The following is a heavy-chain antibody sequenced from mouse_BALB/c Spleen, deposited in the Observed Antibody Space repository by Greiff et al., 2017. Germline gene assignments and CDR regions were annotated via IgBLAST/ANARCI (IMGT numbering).Heavy chain of an antibody. J-gene: IGHJ4*01. CDR2: IDPYYGGT. CDR3: ARKRGSTMITTDYAMDY. V-gene: IGHV1-39*01. Sequence: EVKLMESGPELEKPGASVKISCKASGYSFTGYNMNWVKQSNGKSLEWIGNIDPYYGGTSYNQKFKGKATLTVDKSSSTAYMQLKSLTSEDSAVYYCARKRGSTMITTDYAMDYWGQGTSVTVSS. CDR1: GYSFTGYN. D-gene: IGHD2-4*01.